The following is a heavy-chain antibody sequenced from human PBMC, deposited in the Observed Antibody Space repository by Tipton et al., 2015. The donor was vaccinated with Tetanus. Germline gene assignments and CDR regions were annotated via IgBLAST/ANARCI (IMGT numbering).Heavy chain of an antibody. J-gene: IGHJ4*02. CDR2: IDPKSGDT. Sequence: QSGAEVKKPGASVRVSCKPSGYTFTNYHVQWVRQAPGQGLEWMGWIDPKSGDTDFAQRFQGRVTMTRDSSISTVYMELSRLRSDDTAVYYCARGWGSSWYYFDYWGQGILVTVSS. CDR3: ARGWGSSWYYFDY. V-gene: IGHV1-2*02. CDR1: GYTFTNYH. D-gene: IGHD6-13*01.